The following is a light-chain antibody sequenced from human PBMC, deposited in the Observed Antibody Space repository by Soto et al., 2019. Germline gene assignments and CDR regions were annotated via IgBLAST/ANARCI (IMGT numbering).Light chain of an antibody. Sequence: QSALTQPASVSGSPGQSITISCTGTSSDIGSYNLVSWYQQHPGKAPKLIIYEGSKRPSGVSNRFSGSKSGNTASLTISGLQAEDEADYYCCSHAGSDTFAVVFGGGTKVTVL. V-gene: IGLV2-23*03. CDR3: CSHAGSDTFAVV. CDR1: SSDIGSYNL. J-gene: IGLJ2*01. CDR2: EGS.